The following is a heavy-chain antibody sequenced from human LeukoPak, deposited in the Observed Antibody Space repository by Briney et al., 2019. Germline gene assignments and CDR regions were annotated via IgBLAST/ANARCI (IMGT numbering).Heavy chain of an antibody. CDR3: AKDVTSGSYYLRYFDY. CDR2: ISSSSSTI. Sequence: GGSLRLSCAASGFTFSSYSMNWVRQAPGKGLEWVSYISSSSSTIYYADSVKGRFTISRDNAKNSLYLQMNSLRAEDTAVYYCAKDVTSGSYYLRYFDYWGQGTLVTVSS. CDR1: GFTFSSYS. J-gene: IGHJ4*02. D-gene: IGHD1-26*01. V-gene: IGHV3-48*01.